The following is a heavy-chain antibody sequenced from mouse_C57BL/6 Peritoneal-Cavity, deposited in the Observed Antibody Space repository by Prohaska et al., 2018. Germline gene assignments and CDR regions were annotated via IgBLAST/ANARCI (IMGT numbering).Heavy chain of an antibody. Sequence: LKISCKASGYTFTDYYMNWVKQSHGKSLEWIGDINPNNGGTSYNQKFKGKATLTVDKSSSTGYMELRSLTSEDSAVYYCARTLFAYWGQGTLVTVSA. V-gene: IGHV1-26*01. CDR3: ARTLFAY. CDR1: GYTFTDYY. J-gene: IGHJ3*01. CDR2: INPNNGGT.